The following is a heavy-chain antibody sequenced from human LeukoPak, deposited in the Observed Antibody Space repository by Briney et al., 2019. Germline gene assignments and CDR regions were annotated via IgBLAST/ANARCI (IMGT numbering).Heavy chain of an antibody. J-gene: IGHJ6*02. CDR3: ASVYKHGMDV. CDR1: RYTFTNYY. CDR2: INPSGGST. D-gene: IGHD5-24*01. Sequence: ASVNVSCKAFRYTFTNYYMHWVRQAPGQGLEWMGIINPSGGSTNYAQKFQGRATLTRATSTGTVYMELSSLRSEDTAVYYCASVYKHGMDVWGQGTTVIVSS. V-gene: IGHV1-46*01.